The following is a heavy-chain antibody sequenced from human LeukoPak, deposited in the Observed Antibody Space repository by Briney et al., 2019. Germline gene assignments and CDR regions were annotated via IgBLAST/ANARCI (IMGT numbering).Heavy chain of an antibody. CDR1: GGTFSSYA. D-gene: IGHD3-3*01. CDR2: IIPIFGTA. J-gene: IGHJ3*02. CDR3: ARRLRFLEWTGAFDI. Sequence: SVKVSCKASGGTFSSYAISWVRQAPGQGLEWMGGIIPIFGTANYAQKLQGRVTMTTDTSTSTAYMELRSLRSDDTAVYYCARRLRFLEWTGAFDIWGQGTMVTVSS. V-gene: IGHV1-69*05.